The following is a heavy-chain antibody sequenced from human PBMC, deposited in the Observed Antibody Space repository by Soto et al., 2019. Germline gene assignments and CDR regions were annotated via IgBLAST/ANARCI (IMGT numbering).Heavy chain of an antibody. D-gene: IGHD1-1*01. CDR1: GFTFSSYA. CDR3: ARAIQRYYFDY. CDR2: ISYDGSNK. J-gene: IGHJ4*02. V-gene: IGHV3-30-3*01. Sequence: QVQLVESGGGVVQPGRSLRLSCAASGFTFSSYAMHWVRQAPGKGLEWVAVISYDGSNKYYADSVKGRFTISRDNSKNTLYLQMNNLRAEDTAVYYCARAIQRYYFDYWGQGTLVTVSS.